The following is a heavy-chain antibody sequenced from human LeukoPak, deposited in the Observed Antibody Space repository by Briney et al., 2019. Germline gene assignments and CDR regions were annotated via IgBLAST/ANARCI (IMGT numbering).Heavy chain of an antibody. CDR2: IYYSGST. D-gene: IGHD2-2*01. CDR3: ARSPKIVVPAAMGTPYYFDY. J-gene: IGHJ4*02. Sequence: PSETLSLTCTVSGGSISSYYWSWIRQPPGKGLEWIGYIYYSGSTNYNPSLKSRVTISVDTSKNQFSLKLGSVAAADTAVYYCARSPKIVVPAAMGTPYYFDYWGQGTLVTVSS. V-gene: IGHV4-59*08. CDR1: GGSISSYY.